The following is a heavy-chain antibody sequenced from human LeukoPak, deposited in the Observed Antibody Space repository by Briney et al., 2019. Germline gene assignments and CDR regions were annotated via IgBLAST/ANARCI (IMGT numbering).Heavy chain of an antibody. CDR2: IYYSGST. D-gene: IGHD6-19*01. CDR3: ARGRNPKFRSGWPFDY. J-gene: IGHJ4*02. V-gene: IGHV4-39*01. CDR1: GGSVSSSSYF. Sequence: SETLSLTCTVSGGSVSSSSYFWVWIRQPPGKGLEWIGSIYYSGSTYYNPSLMSRVTISVDTSKNQFSLKLNSVTAADTAVYYCARGRNPKFRSGWPFDYWGQGTLVTVSS.